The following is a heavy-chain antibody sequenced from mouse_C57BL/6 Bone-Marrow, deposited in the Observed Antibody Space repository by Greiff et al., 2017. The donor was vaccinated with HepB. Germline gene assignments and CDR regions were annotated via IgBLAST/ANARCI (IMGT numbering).Heavy chain of an antibody. J-gene: IGHJ1*03. Sequence: EVKLVDSGEGLVKPGGSLKLSCAASGFTFSSYAMSWVRQTPEKRLEWVAYISSGGDYIYYADTVKGRFTISRDNARKTLYLQMSSLKSEDTAMYYCTRDRPYYYGSSWYFDVWGTGTTVTVSS. V-gene: IGHV5-9-1*02. CDR3: TRDRPYYYGSSWYFDV. CDR1: GFTFSSYA. D-gene: IGHD1-1*01. CDR2: ISSGGDYI.